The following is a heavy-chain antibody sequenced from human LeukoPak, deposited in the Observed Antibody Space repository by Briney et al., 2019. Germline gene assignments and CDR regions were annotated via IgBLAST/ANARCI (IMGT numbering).Heavy chain of an antibody. CDR1: GGSFSGYY. CDR2: INHSGST. Sequence: PSETLSLTCAVYGGSFSGYYWSWIRQPPGKGLEWIEEINHSGSTNYNPSLKSRVTISVDTSKNQFSLKLSSVTAADTAVYYCARVRRLLRVFFDYWGQGTLVTVSS. D-gene: IGHD3-10*01. V-gene: IGHV4-34*01. J-gene: IGHJ4*02. CDR3: ARVRRLLRVFFDY.